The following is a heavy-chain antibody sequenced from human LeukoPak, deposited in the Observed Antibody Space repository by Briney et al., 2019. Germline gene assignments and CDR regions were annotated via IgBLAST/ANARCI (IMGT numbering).Heavy chain of an antibody. J-gene: IGHJ4*02. V-gene: IGHV3-23*01. D-gene: IGHD2-15*01. Sequence: GGSLRLSCTASGFTFSNYAMSWVRQAPGKGLGWVSTISGSDGSTYYADSVKGRFTISRDNSKNTLCLQMNSLRVEDTAIYYCAKGRGYCTGGSCYSDYWGQGTLVTVSS. CDR2: ISGSDGST. CDR3: AKGRGYCTGGSCYSDY. CDR1: GFTFSNYA.